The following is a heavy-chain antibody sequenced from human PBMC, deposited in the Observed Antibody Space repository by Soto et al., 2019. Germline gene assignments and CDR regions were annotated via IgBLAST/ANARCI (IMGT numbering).Heavy chain of an antibody. CDR2: ISYDGSNK. J-gene: IGHJ6*03. Sequence: PGGSLRLSCAASGFTFSSYGMHWVRQAPGKGLEWVAVISYDGSNKYYADSVKGRFTISRDNSKNTLYLQMNSLGAEDTAVYYCAKEYSGYENYYYYMDVWGKGTTVTVS. CDR3: AKEYSGYENYYYYMDV. D-gene: IGHD5-12*01. V-gene: IGHV3-30*18. CDR1: GFTFSSYG.